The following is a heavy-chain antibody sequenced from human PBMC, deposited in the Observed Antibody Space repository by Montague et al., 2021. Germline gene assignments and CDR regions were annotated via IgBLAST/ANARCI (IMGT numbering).Heavy chain of an antibody. Sequence: SETLSLTCAVSGGSISSINWCSWVRQPPGKGLEWIGEILHTWSTNYNPSLKSRVTISVDKSKNQFSLKLSSVTAADTAVYYCARDNGYCNITSCSPLTYWGQGTLVTVSS. V-gene: IGHV4-4*02. CDR3: ARDNGYCNITSCSPLTY. CDR2: ILHTWST. J-gene: IGHJ4*02. CDR1: GGSISSINW. D-gene: IGHD2-2*03.